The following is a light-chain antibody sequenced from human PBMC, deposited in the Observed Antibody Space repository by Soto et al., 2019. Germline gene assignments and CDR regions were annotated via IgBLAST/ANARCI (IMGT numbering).Light chain of an antibody. V-gene: IGKV3-15*01. J-gene: IGKJ4*01. CDR2: VAS. Sequence: EIVMTQSPATLSVSPGERATLSCRASQSVSSNLAWYQQKPGQTPKLLIYVASTRATGIPARFSGSGSGTEFTRTISSLQSEDFPVYYCQQYNVWPLTFGGGTKVEFK. CDR3: QQYNVWPLT. CDR1: QSVSSN.